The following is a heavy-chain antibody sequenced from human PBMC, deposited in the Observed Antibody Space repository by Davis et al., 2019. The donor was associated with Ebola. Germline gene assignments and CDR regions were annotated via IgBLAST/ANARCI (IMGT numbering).Heavy chain of an antibody. D-gene: IGHD3-3*01. Sequence: AGSLTLSCVVSGMTFSSYSMNWVRQAPGTGLEWVSYISSGSTTIYYVDSVKGRFTISRDNAKKSLYLQMNSLRDEDTAVYYCARDLGLDFAVVTYFDYWGHGAPVTVSS. V-gene: IGHV3-48*02. CDR1: GMTFSSYS. CDR3: ARDLGLDFAVVTYFDY. J-gene: IGHJ4*01. CDR2: ISSGSTTI.